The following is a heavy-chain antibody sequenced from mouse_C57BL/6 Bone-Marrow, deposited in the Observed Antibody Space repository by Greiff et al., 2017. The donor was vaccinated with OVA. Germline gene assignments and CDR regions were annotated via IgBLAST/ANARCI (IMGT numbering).Heavy chain of an antibody. J-gene: IGHJ4*01. CDR2: IRNKANGYTT. Sequence: EVQLQESGGGLVQPGGSLSLSCAASGFTFTDYYMSWVRQPPGKALEWLGFIRNKANGYTTAYSASVKGRFTISRDNSQSILYLQMNALRAEDSATYYCARYPPNWDAMDYWGQGTSVTVSS. CDR3: ARYPPNWDAMDY. V-gene: IGHV7-3*01. CDR1: GFTFTDYY.